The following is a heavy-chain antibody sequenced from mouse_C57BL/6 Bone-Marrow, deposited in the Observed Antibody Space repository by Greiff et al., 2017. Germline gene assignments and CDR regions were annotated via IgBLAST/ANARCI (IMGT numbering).Heavy chain of an antibody. CDR3: ARWTYYGFAY. J-gene: IGHJ3*01. CDR2: IYPGSGST. V-gene: IGHV1-55*01. Sequence: QVHVKQPGAELVKPGASVKMSCKASGYTFTSYWITWVKQRPGQGLEWIGDIYPGSGSTNYNEKFKSKATLTVDTSASTAYMQLSSLTSEDSAVYYCARWTYYGFAYWGQGTLVTVSA. CDR1: GYTFTSYW. D-gene: IGHD2-10*01.